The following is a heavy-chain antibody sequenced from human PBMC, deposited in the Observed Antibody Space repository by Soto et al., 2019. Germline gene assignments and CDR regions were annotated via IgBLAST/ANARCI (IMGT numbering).Heavy chain of an antibody. CDR1: GYTFTGYY. J-gene: IGHJ6*03. CDR2: INPNSGGT. Sequence: ASVKVSCKASGYTFTGYYMHWVRQAPGQWLEWMGWINPNSGGTNYAQKFQGWVTMTRDTSISTAYMELSRLRSDDTAVYYCARGGLRDFNYYYYYMDVWGKGTTVTVSS. D-gene: IGHD2-21*02. CDR3: ARGGLRDFNYYYYYMDV. V-gene: IGHV1-2*04.